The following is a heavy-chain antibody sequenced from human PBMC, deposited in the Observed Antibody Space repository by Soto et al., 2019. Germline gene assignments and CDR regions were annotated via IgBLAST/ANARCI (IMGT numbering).Heavy chain of an antibody. V-gene: IGHV1-3*04. Sequence: SVKVSCKTSGYVFTSFAIHWMRQAPGQGPEWMGWINTGNGDSKYSEKFQDRVTITRDTSATTAYMELSSLRSEDTAVYYCAGSKTIVMPGFDHWGQGTLVTVSS. CDR2: INTGNGDS. CDR1: GYVFTSFA. D-gene: IGHD2-21*01. CDR3: AGSKTIVMPGFDH. J-gene: IGHJ4*02.